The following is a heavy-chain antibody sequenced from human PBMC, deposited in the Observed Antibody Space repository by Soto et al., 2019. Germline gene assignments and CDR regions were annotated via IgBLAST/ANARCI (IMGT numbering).Heavy chain of an antibody. CDR2: IIPIFGTA. D-gene: IGHD1-26*01. V-gene: IGHV1-69*13. Sequence: SVKVSCKASGGTFSSYAISWVRQAPGQGLEWMGGIIPIFGTANYAQKFQGRVTITADESTSTAYMELSSLRSEDTAAYYCARDAGAARAKYYFDYWGQGTLVTVSS. J-gene: IGHJ4*02. CDR1: GGTFSSYA. CDR3: ARDAGAARAKYYFDY.